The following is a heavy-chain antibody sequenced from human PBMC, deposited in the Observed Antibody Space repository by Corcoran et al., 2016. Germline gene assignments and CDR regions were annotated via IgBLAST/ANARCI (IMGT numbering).Heavy chain of an antibody. D-gene: IGHD3-3*01. CDR1: GFSLSNARMG. V-gene: IGHV2-26*01. CDR2: IFSNDEK. CDR3: ARIQYYDLWSGYYGGYYYGMDV. J-gene: IGHJ6*02. Sequence: QVTLKESGPVLVKPTETLTLTCTVSGFSLSNARMGVSWIRQPPGKALEWLAHIFSNDEKSYSTSLKSRLTISKDTSKSQVVLTMTNMDPGDTARYYCARIQYYDLWSGYYGGYYYGMDVWGQGTTVTVSS.